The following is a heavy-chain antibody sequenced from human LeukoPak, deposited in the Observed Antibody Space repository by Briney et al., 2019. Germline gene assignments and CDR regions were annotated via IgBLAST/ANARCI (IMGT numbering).Heavy chain of an antibody. Sequence: ASVKVSCKASGYTFTGYYMHWVRQAPGQGLEWMGRINPNSGGTNYAQKFQGRVTMTRDTSISTAYMELSSLRSEDTAVYYCAREGGIAARPMDYWGQGTLVTVSS. CDR2: INPNSGGT. J-gene: IGHJ4*02. V-gene: IGHV1-2*06. CDR1: GYTFTGYY. CDR3: AREGGIAARPMDY. D-gene: IGHD6-6*01.